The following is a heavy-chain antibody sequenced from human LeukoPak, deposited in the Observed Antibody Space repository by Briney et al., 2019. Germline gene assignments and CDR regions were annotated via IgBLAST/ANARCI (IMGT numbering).Heavy chain of an antibody. V-gene: IGHV1-18*01. CDR2: ISPYNGNT. D-gene: IGHD4-23*01. CDR1: GYTFATYG. CDR3: ARGMGRNSFAVFVF. Sequence: ASVNFSCKASGYTFATYGISWVRHAPGQGHEWMGWISPYNGNTNYAQTFQGRVTMTTDTSTSTDYRELRSLRSDDPAVYYCARGMGRNSFAVFVFWGEGTRVSVSS. J-gene: IGHJ4*02.